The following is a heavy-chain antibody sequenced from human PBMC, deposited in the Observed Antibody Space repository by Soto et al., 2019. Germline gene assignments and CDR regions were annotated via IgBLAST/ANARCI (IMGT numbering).Heavy chain of an antibody. Sequence: SDTRCLTYSGSGGTMSRYYWSLIRQSPGKGLEWIGYIYYSGSTKYNPSLSSRVTISVDTSKNQFSLELNSVTAADTAVYYCARHHPVTSYFAYWAQGAPLIVS. D-gene: IGHD4-4*01. CDR1: GGTMSRYY. J-gene: IGHJ4*02. V-gene: IGHV4-59*08. CDR2: IYYSGST. CDR3: ARHHPVTSYFAY.